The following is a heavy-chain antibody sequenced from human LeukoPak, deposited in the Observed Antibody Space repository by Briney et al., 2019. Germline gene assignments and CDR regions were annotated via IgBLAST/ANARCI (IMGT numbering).Heavy chain of an antibody. V-gene: IGHV3-7*01. CDR2: MNEDGSRK. Sequence: GGSLRLSCAASGFTFSDYWMSWVRQAPGKGPERVAHMNEDGSRKYFVDSVKGRFSISRDNTENSLYLHMSSLRAEDTAVYYCARTVAGHPHDYFDSWGQGSLVTVSS. CDR1: GFTFSDYW. D-gene: IGHD6-19*01. CDR3: ARTVAGHPHDYFDS. J-gene: IGHJ4*02.